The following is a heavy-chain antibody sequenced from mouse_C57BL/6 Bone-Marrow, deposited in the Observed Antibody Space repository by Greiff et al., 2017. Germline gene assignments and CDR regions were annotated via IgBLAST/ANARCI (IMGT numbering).Heavy chain of an antibody. J-gene: IGHJ4*01. Sequence: QVQLQQSGAELARPGASVKLSCKASGYTFTSYGISWVKQRNGQGLEWIGEIHPSSGNTNYNEKFKGKATLTADKSSSSAYMELSSVTSEDSSVXICAREGAYDLDYWGQGTSVTVSS. CDR3: AREGAYDLDY. V-gene: IGHV1-81*01. CDR2: IHPSSGNT. CDR1: GYTFTSYG.